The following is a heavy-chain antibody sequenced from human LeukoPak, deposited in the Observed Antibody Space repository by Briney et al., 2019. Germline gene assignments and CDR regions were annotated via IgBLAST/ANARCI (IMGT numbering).Heavy chain of an antibody. V-gene: IGHV3-7*01. CDR1: GFTFSSYW. Sequence: GGSLRLSCAAPGFTFSSYWMSWVRQAPGKGLEWVANIKQDGSEKYYVDSVKGRFTISRDNAKNSLYLQMNSLGAEDTAVYYCAREPYYDFWSGYSPSYFDYWGQGTLVTVSS. CDR3: AREPYYDFWSGYSPSYFDY. CDR2: IKQDGSEK. J-gene: IGHJ4*02. D-gene: IGHD3-3*01.